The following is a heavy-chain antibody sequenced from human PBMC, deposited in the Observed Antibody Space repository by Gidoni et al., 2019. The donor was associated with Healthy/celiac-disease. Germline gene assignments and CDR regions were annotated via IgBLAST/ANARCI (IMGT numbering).Heavy chain of an antibody. D-gene: IGHD6-13*01. CDR2: ISGSGGST. CDR1: GFTFSSYA. Sequence: EVQLLESGGGLVQPGGSLRLSCAASGFTFSSYAMSWVRQAPGKGLEWVSAISGSGGSTYYADSVKGRFTISRDNSKNTLYLQMNSLRAEDTAVYYCAKTHPSERPFIAAAVDYWGQGTLVTVSS. V-gene: IGHV3-23*01. CDR3: AKTHPSERPFIAAAVDY. J-gene: IGHJ4*02.